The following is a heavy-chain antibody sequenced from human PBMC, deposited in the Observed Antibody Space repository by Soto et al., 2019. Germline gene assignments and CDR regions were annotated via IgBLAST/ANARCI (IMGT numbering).Heavy chain of an antibody. Sequence: QVQLVESGGGVVQPGRSLRLSCAASGFTFSSYGMHWVRQAPGKGLEWVAVIWYDGSNKYYADSVKGRFTISRDNSKNXLXLXXNSLRAEDTAVYYCARDRGYCSSTSCYLYYYGMDVWGQGTTVTVSS. CDR2: IWYDGSNK. J-gene: IGHJ6*02. V-gene: IGHV3-33*01. D-gene: IGHD2-2*01. CDR1: GFTFSSYG. CDR3: ARDRGYCSSTSCYLYYYGMDV.